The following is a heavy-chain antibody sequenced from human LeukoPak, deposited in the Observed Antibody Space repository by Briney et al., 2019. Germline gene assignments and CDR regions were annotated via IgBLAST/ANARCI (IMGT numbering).Heavy chain of an antibody. CDR2: IYYSGST. J-gene: IGHJ5*02. D-gene: IGHD2-15*01. Sequence: PSETLSLTCTVSGGSISSYYWSWIRQPPGKGLEWIGYIYYSGSTNYNPSLKSRVTISVDTSKNQFSLKLSSVTAADTAVYYCARDRCSGGSCYYPNWFDPWGQGTLVTVSS. CDR1: GGSISSYY. V-gene: IGHV4-59*01. CDR3: ARDRCSGGSCYYPNWFDP.